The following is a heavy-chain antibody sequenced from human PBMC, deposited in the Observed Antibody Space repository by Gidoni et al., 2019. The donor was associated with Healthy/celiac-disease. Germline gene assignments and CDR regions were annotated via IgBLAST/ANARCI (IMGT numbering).Heavy chain of an antibody. D-gene: IGHD3-16*01. V-gene: IGHV4-39*01. CDR3: ASTLGGPTTSYYYYGMDV. CDR2: IYYSGST. Sequence: SSSSYYWGWIRKPPGKGMEWIASIYYSGSTYYNPSLKSRVTISVDTSKNQFSLKLSSVTAADTAVYYCASTLGGPTTSYYYYGMDVWGQGTTVTVSS. CDR1: SSSSYY. J-gene: IGHJ6*02.